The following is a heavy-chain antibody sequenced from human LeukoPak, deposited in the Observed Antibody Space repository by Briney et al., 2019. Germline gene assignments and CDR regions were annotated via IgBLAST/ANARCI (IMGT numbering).Heavy chain of an antibody. CDR3: ATLQYDFWSGYLTLHFDY. CDR2: FDPEDGET. CDR1: GYTLTELS. Sequence: ASVKVSCKVSGYTLTELSMHWVRQAPGKGSEWMGGFDPEDGETIYAQKFQGRVTMTEDTSTDTAYMELSSLRSEDAAVYYCATLQYDFWSGYLTLHFDYWGQGTLVTVSS. D-gene: IGHD3-3*01. V-gene: IGHV1-24*01. J-gene: IGHJ4*02.